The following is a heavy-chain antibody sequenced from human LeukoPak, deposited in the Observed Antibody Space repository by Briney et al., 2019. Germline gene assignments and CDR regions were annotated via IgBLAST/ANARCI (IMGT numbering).Heavy chain of an antibody. CDR3: ARAGGYNYGYWYFDL. D-gene: IGHD5-24*01. CDR2: IYHSGST. V-gene: IGHV4-38-2*02. J-gene: IGHJ2*01. CDR1: GGSISSYY. Sequence: SETLSLTCTVSGGSISSYYWSWIRQPPGKGLEWIGSIYHSGSTYYNPSLKSRVTISVDTSKNQFSLKLSSVTAADTAVYYCARAGGYNYGYWYFDLWGRGTLVTVSS.